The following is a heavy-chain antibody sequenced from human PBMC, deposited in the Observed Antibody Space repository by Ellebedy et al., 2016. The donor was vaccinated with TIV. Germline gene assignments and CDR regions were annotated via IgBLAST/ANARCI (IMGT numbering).Heavy chain of an antibody. D-gene: IGHD6-19*01. Sequence: SGPTLVKPTQTLTLTCTFSGFSLSTSGMCVSWIRQPPGKALEWLALIDWDDDKYYSTSLKTRLTISKDTSKNQVVLTMTNMDPVDTATYYCSKCGWYGPYWYFDLWGRGTLVTVSS. V-gene: IGHV2-70*01. CDR1: GFSLSTSGMC. CDR3: SKCGWYGPYWYFDL. J-gene: IGHJ2*01. CDR2: IDWDDDK.